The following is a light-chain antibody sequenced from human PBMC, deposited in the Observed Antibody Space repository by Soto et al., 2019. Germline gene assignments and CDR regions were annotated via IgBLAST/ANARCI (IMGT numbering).Light chain of an antibody. CDR2: DVS. V-gene: IGKV3-11*01. J-gene: IGKJ4*01. CDR1: QNVNSY. Sequence: EIVLTQSPATLSLSPGERATLSCRASQNVNSYLTWYQQKPGQAPRLLIYDVSNRATGIPARFSGSGSGTDFTLTISSLEPEDFAIYYCPQRRNGPLTFGGGTRVEIK. CDR3: PQRRNGPLT.